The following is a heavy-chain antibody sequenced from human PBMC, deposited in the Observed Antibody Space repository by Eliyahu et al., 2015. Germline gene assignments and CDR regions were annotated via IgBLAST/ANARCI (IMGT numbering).Heavy chain of an antibody. J-gene: IGHJ4*02. CDR1: GGSIPSSNYY. Sequence: QLQLLESGPGLVKPSETLSLTCTVSGGSIPSSNYYWGWIRQPPGKGLEWIGSIYYSGSTYYNPSLKSRVTISVDTSKNQFSLKLSSVTAADTAVYYCARHYDSSGYYAIDYWGQGTLVTVSS. D-gene: IGHD3-22*01. V-gene: IGHV4-39*01. CDR3: ARHYDSSGYYAIDY. CDR2: IYYSGST.